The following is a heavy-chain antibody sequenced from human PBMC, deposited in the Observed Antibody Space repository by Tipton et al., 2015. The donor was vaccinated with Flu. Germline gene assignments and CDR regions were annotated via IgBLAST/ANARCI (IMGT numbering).Heavy chain of an antibody. CDR1: GFTFSSYW. CDR2: IKQDGSDK. CDR3: ARVHRYCTGVSCYSDASDI. V-gene: IGHV3-7*04. Sequence: SLRLSCAASGFTFSSYWMTWVRQTPGQGLEWVANIKQDGSDKYYVDSVKGRFSISRDNTKNSLYLQMNSLRAEDTAVYYCARVHRYCTGVSCYSDASDIWGRGTMVTVSS. J-gene: IGHJ3*02. D-gene: IGHD2-15*01.